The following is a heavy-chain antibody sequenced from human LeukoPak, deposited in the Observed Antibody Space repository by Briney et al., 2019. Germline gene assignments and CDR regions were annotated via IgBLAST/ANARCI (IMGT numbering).Heavy chain of an antibody. V-gene: IGHV3-33*01. CDR1: GXTFSSYG. CDR2: IWYDGSSK. CDR3: ARDFGLSH. D-gene: IGHD3-16*01. Sequence: PGGSLRLSCAASGXTFSSYGVHWVRQAPGKGLEWVALIWYDGSSKHYADSVRGRFTISRDNSKNTLYLQMNSLRAEDTAVYYCARDFGLSHWGQGTLVTVSS. J-gene: IGHJ4*02.